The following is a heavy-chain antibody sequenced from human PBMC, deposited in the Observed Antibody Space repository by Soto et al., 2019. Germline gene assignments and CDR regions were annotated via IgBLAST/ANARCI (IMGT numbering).Heavy chain of an antibody. D-gene: IGHD5-18*01. V-gene: IGHV3-74*01. Sequence: LRLSCAASGFTFSRYLMHWVRQAPGKGLVWVSRINPDGSDTDYVDSVKGRFTISRDNAKNTVYLQMNSLRAEDTAVFYCGRGGSDSPMAPGYWGQGTLVTVSS. CDR2: INPDGSDT. J-gene: IGHJ4*02. CDR3: GRGGSDSPMAPGY. CDR1: GFTFSRYL.